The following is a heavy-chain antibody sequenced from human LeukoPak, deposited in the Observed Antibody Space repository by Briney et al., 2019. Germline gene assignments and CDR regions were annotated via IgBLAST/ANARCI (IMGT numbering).Heavy chain of an antibody. J-gene: IGHJ5*02. Sequence: PSETLSLTCTVSDDSIAGYSWSWIRQPPGKGLEWIGYIYYSGNTNYNPSLKSRVTVSVDTSKNQFSLKLTSVTAADTAVYYCVRGPYGSGISNWFDPWGQGTLVIVSS. V-gene: IGHV4-59*01. D-gene: IGHD3-10*01. CDR3: VRGPYGSGISNWFDP. CDR2: IYYSGNT. CDR1: DDSIAGYS.